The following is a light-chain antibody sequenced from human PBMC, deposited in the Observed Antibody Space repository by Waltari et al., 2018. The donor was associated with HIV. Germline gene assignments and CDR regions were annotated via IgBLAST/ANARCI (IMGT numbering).Light chain of an antibody. CDR2: DTD. Sequence: QAVVTQEPSLTVSPGGAVTLTCDSSTGTVTSANYPYWLQQKPGQAPRPLIFDTDNKYSWTPARFSGSLLGGKAALILSGAQPEDEAAYYCLLSYSGSWVFGGGTELTVL. CDR1: TGTVTSANY. J-gene: IGLJ3*02. CDR3: LLSYSGSWV. V-gene: IGLV7-46*01.